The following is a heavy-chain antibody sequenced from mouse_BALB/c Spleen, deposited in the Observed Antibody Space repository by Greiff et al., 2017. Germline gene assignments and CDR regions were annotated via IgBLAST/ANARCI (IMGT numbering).Heavy chain of an antibody. D-gene: IGHD1-1*01. J-gene: IGHJ2*01. Sequence: EVKLMESGGGLVQPGGSRKLSCAASGFTFSSFGMHWVRQAPEKGLEWVAYISSGSSTIYYADTVKGRFTISRDNPKNTLFLQMTSLRSEDTAMYYCARSDYGSPYYFDYWGQGTTLTVSS. CDR2: ISSGSSTI. CDR1: GFTFSSFG. CDR3: ARSDYGSPYYFDY. V-gene: IGHV5-17*02.